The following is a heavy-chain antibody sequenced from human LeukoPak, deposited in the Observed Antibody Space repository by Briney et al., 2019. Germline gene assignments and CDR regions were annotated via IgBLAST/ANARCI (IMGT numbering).Heavy chain of an antibody. CDR3: ARDYYDSSGYSPPADY. CDR2: IWYDGSNK. CDR1: GFTFSSYG. J-gene: IGHJ4*02. Sequence: PGGSLRLSCAASGFTFSSYGMHWVRQAPGKGLEWVAVIWYDGSNKYYADSVKGRFTISRDNSKNTLYLQMNSLRAEDTAVYSCARDYYDSSGYSPPADYWGQGTLVTVSS. V-gene: IGHV3-33*01. D-gene: IGHD3-22*01.